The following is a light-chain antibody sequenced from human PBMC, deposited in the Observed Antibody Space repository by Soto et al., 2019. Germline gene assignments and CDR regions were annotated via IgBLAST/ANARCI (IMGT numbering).Light chain of an antibody. J-gene: IGKJ4*01. CDR1: QSVSSSY. V-gene: IGKV3-20*01. CDR2: GSS. Sequence: EIVLTQSPGTRSLSPGERATLSCRASQSVSSSYLALYKQKPGQAPRLLIYGSSSMATGIPDRFSGSGSGTDFTLTISRLEPEDFAVYYCHQYDSSPLTFGGGTKVEIK. CDR3: HQYDSSPLT.